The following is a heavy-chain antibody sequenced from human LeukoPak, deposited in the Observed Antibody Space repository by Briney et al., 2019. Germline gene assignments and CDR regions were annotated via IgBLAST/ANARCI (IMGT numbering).Heavy chain of an antibody. CDR2: IWNDGSNK. V-gene: IGHV3-30*02. D-gene: IGHD1-14*01. CDR3: AKDRNSGLTTSPGLDY. Sequence: GGSLRLSCAASGFTFSNYGMHWVRQAPGKGLEWVAFIWNDGSNKYYADSVKGRFTISRDNSKNTLYLQMNSLRAEDTAVYYCAKDRNSGLTTSPGLDYWGQGTLVTVSS. CDR1: GFTFSNYG. J-gene: IGHJ4*02.